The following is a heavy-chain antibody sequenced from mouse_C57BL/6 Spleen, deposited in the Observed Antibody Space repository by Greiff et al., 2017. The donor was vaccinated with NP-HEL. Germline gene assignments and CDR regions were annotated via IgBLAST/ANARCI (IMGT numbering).Heavy chain of an antibody. V-gene: IGHV1-81*01. J-gene: IGHJ2*01. D-gene: IGHD2-4*01. CDR3: ARGGIWGTNDYDGKNFDY. CDR1: GYTFTSYG. Sequence: QVQLQQSGAELARPGASVKLSCKASGYTFTSYGISWVKQRTGQGLEWIGEIYPRSGNTYYNEKFKGKATLTADKSSSTAYMELRSLTSEDSAVYFGARGGIWGTNDYDGKNFDYWGQGTTLTVSS. CDR2: IYPRSGNT.